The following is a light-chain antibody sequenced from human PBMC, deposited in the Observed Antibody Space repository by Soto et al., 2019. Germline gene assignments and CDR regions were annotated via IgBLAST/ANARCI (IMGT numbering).Light chain of an antibody. CDR2: RAS. CDR3: QQYHNLWT. CDR1: QTVQFN. J-gene: IGKJ1*01. Sequence: EIWWTQSPSTLSLSPGEREALYCKASQTVQFNYVAWYQQKPGQAPRLLIYRASTRATNIPARFSGSGFGTEFTLTISSLQSEDFALYYCQQYHNLWTFGQGTKVDI. V-gene: IGKV3-15*01.